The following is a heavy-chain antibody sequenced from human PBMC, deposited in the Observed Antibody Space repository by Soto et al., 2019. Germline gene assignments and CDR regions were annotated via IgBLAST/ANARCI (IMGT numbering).Heavy chain of an antibody. V-gene: IGHV3-15*01. CDR1: GFTFSNAW. J-gene: IGHJ4*02. CDR3: TTDPDTAMVTFDY. Sequence: PGGSLRLSCAASGFTFSNAWMSWVRQAPGKGLEWVGRIKSKTDGGTTDYAAPVKGRFTISRDDSKNTLYLQMNSLKTEDTAVYYCTTDPDTAMVTFDYWGQGTLVTVSS. CDR2: IKSKTDGGTT. D-gene: IGHD5-18*01.